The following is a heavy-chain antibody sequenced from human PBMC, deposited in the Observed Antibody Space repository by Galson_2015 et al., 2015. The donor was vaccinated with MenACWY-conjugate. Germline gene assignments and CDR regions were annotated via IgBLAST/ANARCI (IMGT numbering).Heavy chain of an antibody. Sequence: SVKVSCKASGYSFSDYYMHWVRQAPGQGLEWMGWINPNSGATNYAQNFQGWVAMTRDTSITTAYMDLSRLTSDDTAVYYCAREERTTPMVSLDYWGQGTLLTVSS. CDR2: INPNSGAT. CDR3: AREERTTPMVSLDY. CDR1: GYSFSDYY. D-gene: IGHD5-18*01. J-gene: IGHJ4*02. V-gene: IGHV1-2*04.